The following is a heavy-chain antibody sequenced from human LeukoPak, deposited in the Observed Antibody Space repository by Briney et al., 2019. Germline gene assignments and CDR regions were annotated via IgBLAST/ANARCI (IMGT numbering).Heavy chain of an antibody. J-gene: IGHJ4*02. V-gene: IGHV3-23*01. D-gene: IGHD1-7*01. Sequence: GGSLRLSCAASGFTFNAYTLTWVRQAPGKRPQWPAAVTGGHGVTYYADSVRGRFTISRDNSRNTLYLQMTGLTAEDTAVYYCARDQSTTALSEYWGQGTLVAVSS. CDR2: VTGGHGVT. CDR3: ARDQSTTALSEY. CDR1: GFTFNAYT.